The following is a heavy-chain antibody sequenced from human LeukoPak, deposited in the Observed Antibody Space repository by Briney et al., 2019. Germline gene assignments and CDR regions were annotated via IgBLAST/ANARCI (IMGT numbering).Heavy chain of an antibody. CDR3: ARFFGAALYYFDY. V-gene: IGHV4-59*11. CDR1: GGSISSHY. Sequence: PSETLSLTCTVSGGSISSHYWSWIRQPPGKGLEWTGYIYYSGSTNYNPSLKSRVTISVDTSKNQFSLKLSSVTAADTAVYYCARFFGAALYYFDYWGQGTLVTVSS. D-gene: IGHD6-6*01. J-gene: IGHJ4*02. CDR2: IYYSGST.